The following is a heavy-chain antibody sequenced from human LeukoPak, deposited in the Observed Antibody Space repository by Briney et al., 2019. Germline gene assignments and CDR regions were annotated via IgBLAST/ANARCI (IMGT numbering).Heavy chain of an antibody. D-gene: IGHD1-26*01. CDR2: IRSKAYGGTT. V-gene: IGHV3-49*04. CDR3: ARGATYAYYQDY. Sequence: GGSLRLSCTASGFTFGDYAMSWVRQAPGKGLEWVGFIRSKAYGGTTEYAASVKGRFTISRDDSKSIAYLQMNSLKTEDTAVCYCARGATYAYYQDYWGQGTLVTVSS. J-gene: IGHJ4*02. CDR1: GFTFGDYA.